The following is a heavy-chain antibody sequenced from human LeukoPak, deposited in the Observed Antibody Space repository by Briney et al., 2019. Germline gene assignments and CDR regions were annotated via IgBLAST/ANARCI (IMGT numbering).Heavy chain of an antibody. J-gene: IGHJ4*02. V-gene: IGHV1-3*01. CDR3: AREGSYSSGWPIDY. CDR1: GYTFTSYG. CDR2: INAGNGNT. D-gene: IGHD6-19*01. Sequence: ASVKVSCKASGYTFTSYGISWMRQAPGQGLEWMGWINAGNGNTKYSQKLQGRVTITRDTSANTAYVELSSLRSEDTAVYYCAREGSYSSGWPIDYWGQGTLVTVSS.